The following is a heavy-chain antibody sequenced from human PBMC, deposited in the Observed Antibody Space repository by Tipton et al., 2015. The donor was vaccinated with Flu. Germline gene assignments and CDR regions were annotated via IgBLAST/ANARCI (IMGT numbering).Heavy chain of an antibody. J-gene: IGHJ4*02. CDR1: GGSISSYY. CDR2: MYTSGST. Sequence: TLSLTCSVSGGSISSYYWSWIRQPAGKGLEWIGRMYTSGSTNYNPSLKSRLTMSVDASKQQFSLKLSSMTAADTAVYYCSRDFCSGGFCYPDYWGQGTLVTVSS. D-gene: IGHD2-15*01. CDR3: SRDFCSGGFCYPDY. V-gene: IGHV4-4*07.